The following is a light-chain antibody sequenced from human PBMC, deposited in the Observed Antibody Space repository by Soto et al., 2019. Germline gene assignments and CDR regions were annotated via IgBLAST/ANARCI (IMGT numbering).Light chain of an antibody. J-gene: IGKJ1*01. CDR2: DAS. V-gene: IGKV1-39*01. Sequence: DIQMTQSPSSLSASVGDRVTITCRASQSITTYLNWYQQKPGKAPKLLIYDASSLQSGVPSRFSGSGSGTEFTLTISSLQPEDFATYYCQQSYSTPPWTFGQGTKAEIK. CDR1: QSITTY. CDR3: QQSYSTPPWT.